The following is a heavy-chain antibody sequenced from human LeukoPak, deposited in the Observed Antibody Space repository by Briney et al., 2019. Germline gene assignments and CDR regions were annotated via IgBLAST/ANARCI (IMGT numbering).Heavy chain of an antibody. CDR1: GGSISSYY. V-gene: IGHV4-4*07. J-gene: IGHJ6*02. CDR3: ARDGAAAAGYYYYGMDV. D-gene: IGHD6-13*01. Sequence: SETLSLTCTVSGGSISSYYWSWIRQPAGKGLEWIGRIYTSGSTNYNPSLKSRVTMSVDTSKNQFSPKLSSVTAADTAVYYCARDGAAAAGYYYYGMDVWGQGTTVTVSS. CDR2: IYTSGST.